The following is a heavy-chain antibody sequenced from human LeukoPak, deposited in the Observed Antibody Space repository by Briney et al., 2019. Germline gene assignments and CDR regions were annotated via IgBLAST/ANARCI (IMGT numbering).Heavy chain of an antibody. CDR1: GFTFSSYA. V-gene: IGHV3-23*01. Sequence: GGSLRLSCAASGFTFSSYAMSWVRQAPGKGLEWVSSISDSAGRTFYADSVKGRFTISRDNSKNTLYLQMNSLRAEDTAVYSCAKDQHMVRGLIPDYWGQGTLVTVSS. D-gene: IGHD3-10*01. J-gene: IGHJ4*02. CDR3: AKDQHMVRGLIPDY. CDR2: ISDSAGRT.